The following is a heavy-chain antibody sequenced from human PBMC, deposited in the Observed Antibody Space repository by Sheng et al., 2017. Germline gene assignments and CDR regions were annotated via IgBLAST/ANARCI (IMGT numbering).Heavy chain of an antibody. Sequence: QVQLQESGPGLVKPSETLSLTCTVSGGSISSYYWSWIRQPAGKGLEWIGRIYTSGSTNYNPSLKSRVTMSVDTSKNQFSLKLSSVTAADTAVYYCARGGNYDSSGYRDPGPFDYWGQGTLVTVSS. J-gene: IGHJ4*02. CDR2: IYTSGST. CDR1: GGSISSYY. D-gene: IGHD3-22*01. V-gene: IGHV4-4*07. CDR3: ARGGNYDSSGYRDPGPFDY.